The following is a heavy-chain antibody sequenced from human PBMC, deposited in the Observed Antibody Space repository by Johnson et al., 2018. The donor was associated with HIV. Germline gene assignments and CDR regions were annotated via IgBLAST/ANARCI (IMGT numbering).Heavy chain of an antibody. CDR3: AARGLWTYDAFDI. CDR2: ISSNGGST. Sequence: VQLVESGGGLVQPGGSLRLSCAASGFTFSSYAMHWVRQAPGKGLEYVSAISSNGGSTYYANSVKGRFTISRDNSKNTLYLQMNSLRTEDTAVYYCAARGLWTYDAFDIWGQGTMVTVSS. CDR1: GFTFSSYA. J-gene: IGHJ3*02. D-gene: IGHD4/OR15-4a*01. V-gene: IGHV3-64*01.